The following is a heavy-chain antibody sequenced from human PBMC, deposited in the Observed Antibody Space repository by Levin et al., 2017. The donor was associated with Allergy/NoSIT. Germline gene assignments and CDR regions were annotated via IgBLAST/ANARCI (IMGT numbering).Heavy chain of an antibody. Sequence: GGSLRLSCKASGGTFSSYAISWVRQAPGQGLEWMGGIIPIFGTANYAQKFQGRVTITADKSTSTAYMELSSLRSEDTAVYYCARGASEGRSGYDSDYYYYGMDVWGQGTTVTVSS. CDR3: ARGASEGRSGYDSDYYYYGMDV. CDR1: GGTFSSYA. CDR2: IIPIFGTA. V-gene: IGHV1-69*06. D-gene: IGHD5-12*01. J-gene: IGHJ6*02.